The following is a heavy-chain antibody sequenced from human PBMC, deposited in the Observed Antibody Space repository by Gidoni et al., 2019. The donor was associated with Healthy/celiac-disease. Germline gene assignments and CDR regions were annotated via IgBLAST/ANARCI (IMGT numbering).Heavy chain of an antibody. D-gene: IGHD3-22*01. J-gene: IGHJ6*02. CDR2: IYYSGST. CDR1: GGSLSSSS. Sequence: QVQLQESGPGLVKPSETLSLTCTVSGGSLSSSSLRWIRQPPGKGLEWIGYIYYSGSTNYNPSLKSRVTISVDTSKNQFSLKLSSVTAADTAVYYCAVTYYYDSSGYHTPELSGMDVWGQGTTVTVSS. V-gene: IGHV4-59*01. CDR3: AVTYYYDSSGYHTPELSGMDV.